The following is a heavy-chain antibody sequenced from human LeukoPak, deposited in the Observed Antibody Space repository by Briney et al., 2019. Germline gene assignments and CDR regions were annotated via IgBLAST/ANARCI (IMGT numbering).Heavy chain of an antibody. Sequence: GGSLRLSCAASTFTLSSYTMNWVRQAPGKGLEWVSTISGSGGSTYYADSVKGRFTISRDNSKNTLYLQMNSLRAEDTAVYYCAKDSTERFFDWLLLYFDYWGQGTLVTVSS. J-gene: IGHJ4*02. CDR2: ISGSGGST. CDR1: TFTLSSYT. CDR3: AKDSTERFFDWLLLYFDY. V-gene: IGHV3-23*01. D-gene: IGHD3-9*01.